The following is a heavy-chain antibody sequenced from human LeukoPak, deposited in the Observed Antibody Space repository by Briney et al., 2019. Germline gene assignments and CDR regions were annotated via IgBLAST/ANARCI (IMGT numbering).Heavy chain of an antibody. CDR1: GFTFSSYA. Sequence: GGSLRLSCAASGFTFSSYAMHWVRQAPSKGLEWVAIISYDASNKYYADSVKGRFTISRDNSKNTLYLQMNSLRPEDTAVYYCARGTHWVKDDSSGWFEDYWGQGTLVTVSS. V-gene: IGHV3-30*03. D-gene: IGHD6-19*01. CDR2: ISYDASNK. J-gene: IGHJ4*02. CDR3: ARGTHWVKDDSSGWFEDY.